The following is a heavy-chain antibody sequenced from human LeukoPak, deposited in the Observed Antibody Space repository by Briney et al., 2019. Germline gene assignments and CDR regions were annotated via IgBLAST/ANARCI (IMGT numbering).Heavy chain of an antibody. D-gene: IGHD5-24*01. J-gene: IGHJ4*02. CDR2: INPSGGST. CDR3: ARDYHLRRVGAGYSSPDY. CDR1: GYTFTSYY. V-gene: IGHV1-46*01. Sequence: ASVKVSCKASGYTFTSYYMHWVREAPGQGLEWMGIINPSGGSTSYAQKFQGRVTMTRDTSTSTVYMELSSLRSEDTAVYYCARDYHLRRVGAGYSSPDYWGQGTLVTVSS.